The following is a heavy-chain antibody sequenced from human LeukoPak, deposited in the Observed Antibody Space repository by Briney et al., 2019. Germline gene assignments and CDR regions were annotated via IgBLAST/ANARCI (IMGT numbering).Heavy chain of an antibody. Sequence: SETLSLTCTVSGGSISNYYWSWIRQPPGKGLEWISYIYYSGSTNYNPSLKSRVTISVDTSKNQFSLKLSSVTAADTAVYYCARGAERRGSGLDYWGQGTLVTVSS. CDR3: ARGAERRGSGLDY. CDR1: GGSISNYY. J-gene: IGHJ4*02. CDR2: IYYSGST. D-gene: IGHD1-1*01. V-gene: IGHV4-59*12.